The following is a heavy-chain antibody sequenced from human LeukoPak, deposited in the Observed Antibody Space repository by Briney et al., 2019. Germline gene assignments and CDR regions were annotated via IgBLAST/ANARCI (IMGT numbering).Heavy chain of an antibody. D-gene: IGHD2-2*01. CDR3: ARGGHYCSSTSCYEWFDP. CDR1: GGSISSYY. Sequence: PSETLSLTCTVSGGSISSYYWSWIRQPPGKGLKWIAYISDIGSINYNPSLKSRVTISLDTSKNQFSLKLSSVTAADTAVYYCARGGHYCSSTSCYEWFDPWGQGTLVTVSS. CDR2: ISDIGSI. V-gene: IGHV4-59*12. J-gene: IGHJ5*02.